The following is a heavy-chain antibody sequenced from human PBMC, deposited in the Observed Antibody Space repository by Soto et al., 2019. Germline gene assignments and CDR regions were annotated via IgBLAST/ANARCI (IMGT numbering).Heavy chain of an antibody. CDR2: IYYTGST. V-gene: IGHV4-59*01. D-gene: IGHD1-26*01. Sequence: KTSETLSLTCAVYGGSFSGYYWSWIRQPPGKGLEWIGNIYYTGSTKYNPALKSRVTISLDTSKNQFSLKLDSVTAADTAVYYCAATGHIVGAPGRIDYWGQGKLVTVSS. J-gene: IGHJ4*02. CDR3: AATGHIVGAPGRIDY. CDR1: GGSFSGYY.